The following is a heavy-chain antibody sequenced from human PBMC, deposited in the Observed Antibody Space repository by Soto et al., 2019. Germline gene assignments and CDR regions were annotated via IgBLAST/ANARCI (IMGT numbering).Heavy chain of an antibody. Sequence: ASVKVSCEASGGSFSNFGISWVRQAPGQGLEWMGGIVPVFGRPNYAQRFRGRLTITADESTSTGYMELISLRSDDTAVYYCAREGSGYNFWGQGTQVTVSS. V-gene: IGHV1-69*13. CDR3: AREGSGYNF. CDR2: IVPVFGRP. CDR1: GGSFSNFG. D-gene: IGHD5-12*01. J-gene: IGHJ4*02.